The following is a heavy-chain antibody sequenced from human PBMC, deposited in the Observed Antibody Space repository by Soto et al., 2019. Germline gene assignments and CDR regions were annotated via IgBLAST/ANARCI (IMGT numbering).Heavy chain of an antibody. CDR2: IYWDDDK. J-gene: IGHJ4*02. D-gene: IGHD3-10*01. V-gene: IGHV2-5*02. CDR3: ARLYLWFGELFIFEAPFFDY. Sequence: SDPTLVKPTQTLTLTCTFSGFSLSTSGVGVGWIRQPPGKALEWLALIYWDDDKRYSPSLKSRLTITKDTSKNQVVLTMTNMDPVETATYYCARLYLWFGELFIFEAPFFDYWGQGTLVTVSS. CDR1: GFSLSTSGVG.